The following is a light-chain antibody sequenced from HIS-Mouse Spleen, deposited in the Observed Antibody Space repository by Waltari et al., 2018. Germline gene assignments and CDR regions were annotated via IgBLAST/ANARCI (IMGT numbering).Light chain of an antibody. J-gene: IGKJ3*01. Sequence: EIVMTQSPATLSVSPGESASLSCRASQSVSSNLAWYQQKPGQAPRLLIYGASTRATGIPARFSGSGSGTEFTLTISSLQSEDFAVYYCQQYNNWPPRKFTFGPGTKVDIK. CDR3: QQYNNWPPRKFT. CDR2: GAS. CDR1: QSVSSN. V-gene: IGKV3-15*01.